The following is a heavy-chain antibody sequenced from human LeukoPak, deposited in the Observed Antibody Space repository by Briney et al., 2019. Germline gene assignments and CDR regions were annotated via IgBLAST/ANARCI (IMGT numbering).Heavy chain of an antibody. J-gene: IGHJ4*02. Sequence: PGRSLRLSCAASGFTFSSYGMHWVRQAPGKGLEWVAVIWYDGSNKYYADSVKGRFTISRDNSKNTLYLQMNSLRAEDTAVYYCAKAREYSSGCYDYWGQGTLVTVSS. CDR1: GFTFSSYG. D-gene: IGHD6-19*01. CDR3: AKAREYSSGCYDY. CDR2: IWYDGSNK. V-gene: IGHV3-33*06.